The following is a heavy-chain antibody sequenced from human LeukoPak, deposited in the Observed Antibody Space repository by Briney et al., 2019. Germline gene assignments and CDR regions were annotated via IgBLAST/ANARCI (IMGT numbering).Heavy chain of an antibody. J-gene: IGHJ2*01. Sequence: SETLSLTCAVYGGSFSGYYWSWIRQPPGKGLEWIGEINHSGSTNYNPSLKSRVTISVDTSKNQFSLKLSSVTAADTAVYYCARGLFSAVVVTLSPRYFDLWGRGTLVTVSS. CDR1: GGSFSGYY. D-gene: IGHD2-21*02. CDR2: INHSGST. V-gene: IGHV4-34*01. CDR3: ARGLFSAVVVTLSPRYFDL.